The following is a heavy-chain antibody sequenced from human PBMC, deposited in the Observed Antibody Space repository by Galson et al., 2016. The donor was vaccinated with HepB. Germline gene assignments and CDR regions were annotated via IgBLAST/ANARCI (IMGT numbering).Heavy chain of an antibody. CDR2: IYPGDFDT. CDR1: GYTFRHFW. CDR3: ARRGNNRGSDY. J-gene: IGHJ4*02. V-gene: IGHV5-51*01. D-gene: IGHD3-16*01. Sequence: QSGAEVKEPGEPLRISCETSGYTFRHFWIAWVRQMPGKGLEWMGMIYPGDFDTRYNPSFQGLVTISADTSLGTTFLQWSSLEASDNAIYYCARRGNNRGSDYWGQGTQVSVSS.